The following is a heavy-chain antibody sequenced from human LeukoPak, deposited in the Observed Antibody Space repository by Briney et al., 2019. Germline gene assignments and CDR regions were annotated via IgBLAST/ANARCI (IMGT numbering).Heavy chain of an antibody. CDR3: ARGGVNRDGYNFIDY. CDR1: GGSISNYF. Sequence: SETLSLTCTVSGGSISNYFWSWIRQPPGKGLEWIGYIYYSGSTYYNPSLKSRVTISVDTSKNQFSLKLSSVTAADTAVYYCARGGVNRDGYNFIDYWGQGTLVTVSS. V-gene: IGHV4-59*12. CDR2: IYYSGST. D-gene: IGHD5-24*01. J-gene: IGHJ4*02.